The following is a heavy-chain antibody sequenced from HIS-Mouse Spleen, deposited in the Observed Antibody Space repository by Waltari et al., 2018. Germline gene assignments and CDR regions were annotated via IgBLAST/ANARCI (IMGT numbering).Heavy chain of an antibody. Sequence: QVQLQQWGAGLLKPSETLSLTCAVYGGSFGGYYWSWIRKHRGKGLEWIGEITHSGSTNYNPSLKSRVTISVDTSKNQSSLQLSSVTAADTAVYYCARGRSPATVTIGYYFDYWGQGTLVTVSS. CDR1: GGSFGGYY. CDR2: ITHSGST. V-gene: IGHV4-34*01. D-gene: IGHD4-17*01. CDR3: ARGRSPATVTIGYYFDY. J-gene: IGHJ4*02.